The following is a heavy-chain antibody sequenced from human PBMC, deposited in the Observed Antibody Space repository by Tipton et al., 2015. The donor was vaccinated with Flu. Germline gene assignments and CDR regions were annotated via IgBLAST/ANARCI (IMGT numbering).Heavy chain of an antibody. D-gene: IGHD3-3*01. CDR1: GGSISSGDYY. J-gene: IGHJ3*02. Sequence: TLSLTCTVSGGSISSGDYYWSWIRQPPGKGLEWIGYIYYSGSTYYNPSLKSRVTISVDTSKNQFSLKLRSVTAADTAVYYCARALPPITIFGVVILNDAFDIWGQGTMVTVSS. V-gene: IGHV4-30-4*01. CDR3: ARALPPITIFGVVILNDAFDI. CDR2: IYYSGST.